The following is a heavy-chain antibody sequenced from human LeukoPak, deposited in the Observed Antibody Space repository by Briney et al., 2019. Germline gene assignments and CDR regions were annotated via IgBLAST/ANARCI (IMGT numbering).Heavy chain of an antibody. CDR2: ISSSSSYI. J-gene: IGHJ4*02. D-gene: IGHD6-19*01. CDR3: ARDSSIAVAGTGFDY. CDR1: GFTFSSYS. V-gene: IGHV3-21*01. Sequence: GGSLRLSCAASGFTFSSYSMNWVRQAPGQGLEWVSSISSSSSYIYYADSVKGRFTISRDNAKNSLYLQMNSLRAEDTAVYYCARDSSIAVAGTGFDYWGQGTLVTVSS.